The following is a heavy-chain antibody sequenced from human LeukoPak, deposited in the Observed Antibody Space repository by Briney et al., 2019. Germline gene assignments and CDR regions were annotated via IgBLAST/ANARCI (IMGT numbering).Heavy chain of an antibody. CDR1: GGSISSSNW. V-gene: IGHV4-4*02. J-gene: IGHJ4*02. Sequence: SGTLSLTCAVSGGSISSSNWWSWVRQPPGKGLEWIEEIYHGGSTNYNPSLKSRVTMSVDKSENQFSLELSSVTAADTAVYYCARGEEHGSGTVHFDYWGQGILVTVSS. D-gene: IGHD3-10*01. CDR2: IYHGGST. CDR3: ARGEEHGSGTVHFDY.